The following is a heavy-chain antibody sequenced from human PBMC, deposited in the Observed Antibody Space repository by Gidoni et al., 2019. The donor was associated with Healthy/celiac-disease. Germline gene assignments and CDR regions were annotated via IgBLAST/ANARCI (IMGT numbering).Heavy chain of an antibody. CDR3: ATHGTFSGWPYRGYYFDY. D-gene: IGHD6-19*01. CDR1: GFTFSSYD. CDR2: IRGSGGSK. J-gene: IGHJ4*02. Sequence: EVQLLESGGGLVQPGGSLRRSCAASGFTFSSYDMGGVRQVPGKGREWVSAIRGSGGSKYYADSVKGRCTISRDNSKNTLYLQMNSLRAEDTAVYYCATHGTFSGWPYRGYYFDYWGQGTLVTVSS. V-gene: IGHV3-23*01.